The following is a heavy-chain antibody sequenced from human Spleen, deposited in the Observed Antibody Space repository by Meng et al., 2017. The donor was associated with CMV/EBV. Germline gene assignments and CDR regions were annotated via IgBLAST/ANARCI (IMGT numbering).Heavy chain of an antibody. Sequence: SGGSISSGDYYWSWIRQPPGKGLEWIGYMYYSGSTFSNPSLQSRVTISVDTSKNQFSLRLTSVTAADTAVYYCARYSSYWSKNWFDPWGQGTLVTVSS. CDR1: GGSISSGDYY. D-gene: IGHD6-13*01. CDR2: MYYSGST. CDR3: ARYSSYWSKNWFDP. J-gene: IGHJ5*02. V-gene: IGHV4-30-4*08.